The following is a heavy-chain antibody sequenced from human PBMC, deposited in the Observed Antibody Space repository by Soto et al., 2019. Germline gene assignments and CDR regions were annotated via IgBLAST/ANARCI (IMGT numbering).Heavy chain of an antibody. V-gene: IGHV4-34*02. CDR3: ARGEGGFQY. CDR1: GVSFSGYY. CDR2: INHSGST. Sequence: QVQLRQWGAGLLKPSETLSLTCAVYGVSFSGYYWSWIRQPPGKGLEWIGEINHSGSTNYNPSLKSRVTISVDTSKNQFSLKLTSVTDADTAVYYCARGEGGFQYLSQGTLVTVSS. J-gene: IGHJ1*01.